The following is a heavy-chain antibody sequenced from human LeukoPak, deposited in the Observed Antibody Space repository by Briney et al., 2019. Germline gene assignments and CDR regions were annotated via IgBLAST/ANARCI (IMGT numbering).Heavy chain of an antibody. CDR3: ARAPSYDFWSGYPYYFDY. CDR2: IYYSGST. CDR1: GGSISSSSYY. Sequence: SETLSLTCTVSGGSISSSSYYWGWIRQPPGKGLEWIGSIYYSGSTYYNPSLKSRVTISVDTSKNQFSLKLSSVTAADTAVYYCARAPSYDFWSGYPYYFDYWGQGTLVPVSS. D-gene: IGHD3-3*01. V-gene: IGHV4-39*07. J-gene: IGHJ4*02.